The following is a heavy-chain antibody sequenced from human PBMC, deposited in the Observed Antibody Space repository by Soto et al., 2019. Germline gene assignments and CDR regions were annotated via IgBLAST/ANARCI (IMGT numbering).Heavy chain of an antibody. J-gene: IGHJ4*02. Sequence: GASVKVSCKASGYTFTGYYMHWVRQAPGQGLEWVGMISAYNGNTNYAERLQGRVTMTTDTATSTAYMELRSLRSDDTAVYYCATVHGFDYWGQGTLVTVSS. CDR1: GYTFTGYY. CDR3: ATVHGFDY. V-gene: IGHV1-18*04. CDR2: ISAYNGNT.